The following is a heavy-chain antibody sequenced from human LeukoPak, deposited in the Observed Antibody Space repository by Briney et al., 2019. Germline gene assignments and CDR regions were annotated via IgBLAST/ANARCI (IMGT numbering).Heavy chain of an antibody. CDR3: ARDLMPYCSGGSCSPSLDY. Sequence: ASVKVSCKASGGTFSSYAISWVRQAPGQGLEWMGRIIPILGIANYAQKFQGRVTITADKSTSTAYMELSSLRSEDTAVYYCARDLMPYCSGGSCSPSLDYWGQGTLVTVSS. V-gene: IGHV1-69*04. J-gene: IGHJ4*02. D-gene: IGHD2-15*01. CDR1: GGTFSSYA. CDR2: IIPILGIA.